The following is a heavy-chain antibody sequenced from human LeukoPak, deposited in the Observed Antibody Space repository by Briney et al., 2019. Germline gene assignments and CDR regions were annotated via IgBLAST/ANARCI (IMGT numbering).Heavy chain of an antibody. V-gene: IGHV1-2*06. J-gene: IGHJ5*02. D-gene: IGHD3-10*01. Sequence: ASVKVSCKASGYTFTGYYMHWVRQAPGQGLEWMGRINPNSGGTNYAQKFRGRVTTTRDTSISTAYMELSRLRSDDTAVYYCARDYRMVRGVIVGWFDPWGQGTLVTVSS. CDR1: GYTFTGYY. CDR2: INPNSGGT. CDR3: ARDYRMVRGVIVGWFDP.